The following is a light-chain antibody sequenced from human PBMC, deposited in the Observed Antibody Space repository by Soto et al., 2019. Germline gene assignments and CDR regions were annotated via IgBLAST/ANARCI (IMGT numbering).Light chain of an antibody. V-gene: IGKV1-39*01. Sequence: DIQMTQSPSSLSASVGDRVTITCRASQSISSYLNWYQQKPGKAPKLLIYAASSLQSGVPSRFSGSGSGTDFTLTISSLQPEDFATYYCQQSYSTPPKFGKGTKV. CDR2: AAS. CDR3: QQSYSTPPK. CDR1: QSISSY. J-gene: IGKJ1*01.